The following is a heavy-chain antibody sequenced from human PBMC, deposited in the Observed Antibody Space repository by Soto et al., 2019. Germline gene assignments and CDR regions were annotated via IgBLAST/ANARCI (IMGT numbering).Heavy chain of an antibody. V-gene: IGHV2-5*02. CDR3: AHTVARGAYWETFNY. D-gene: IGHD1-26*01. J-gene: IGHJ4*02. Sequence: QITLKESGPTLVKPTQTLTLTCTVSGFSLTTNGVGVGWFRQPPGKALEWLALIYRDDDKRYRPSLNSRVTITQDNTKNQVVLTRTNMAPVDTATYYCAHTVARGAYWETFNYWGQGTLVTVSS. CDR1: GFSLTTNGVG. CDR2: IYRDDDK.